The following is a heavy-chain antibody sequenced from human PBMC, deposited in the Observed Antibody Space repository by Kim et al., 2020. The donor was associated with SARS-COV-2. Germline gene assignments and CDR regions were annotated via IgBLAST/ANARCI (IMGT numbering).Heavy chain of an antibody. CDR3: ARKKDY. J-gene: IGHJ4*02. V-gene: IGHV4-39*01. Sequence: IYYGGNTYYNPSLQSRVTMSLTTSKNQFFLKLNSVTVADTAVYYCARKKDYWGQGTLVTVSS. CDR2: IYYGGNT.